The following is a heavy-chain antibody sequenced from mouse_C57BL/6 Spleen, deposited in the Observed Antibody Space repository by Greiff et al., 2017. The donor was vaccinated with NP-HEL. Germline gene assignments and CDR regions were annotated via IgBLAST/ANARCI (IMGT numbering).Heavy chain of an antibody. CDR3: ARESYISSYWYFDV. D-gene: IGHD1-3*01. CDR2: ISSGGSYT. Sequence: DVMLVESGGDLVKPGGSLKLSCAASGFTFSSYGMSWVRQTPDKRLEWVATISSGGSYTYYPDSVKGRFTISRDNAKNTLYPQMSSLKSEDTAMYYCARESYISSYWYFDVWGTGTTVTVSS. V-gene: IGHV5-6*02. J-gene: IGHJ1*03. CDR1: GFTFSSYG.